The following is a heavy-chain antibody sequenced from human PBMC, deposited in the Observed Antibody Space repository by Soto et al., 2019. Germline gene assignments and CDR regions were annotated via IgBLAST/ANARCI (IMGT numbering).Heavy chain of an antibody. D-gene: IGHD6-19*01. CDR2: ISSSSSYI. CDR3: ARDLRPPVAVAGTEDNWFDP. Sequence: GGSLRLSCAASGFTFSSYSMNWVRQAPGKGLEWVSSISSSSSYIYYADSVRGRFTISRDNAKNSLYLQMNSLRAEDTAVYYCARDLRPPVAVAGTEDNWFDPWGRGTLVTVSS. J-gene: IGHJ5*02. CDR1: GFTFSSYS. V-gene: IGHV3-21*01.